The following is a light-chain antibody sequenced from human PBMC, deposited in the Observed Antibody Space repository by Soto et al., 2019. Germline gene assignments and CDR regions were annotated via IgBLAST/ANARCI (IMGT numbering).Light chain of an antibody. CDR1: SSDVGGYNY. CDR2: DVS. V-gene: IGLV2-14*01. CDR3: SSYTSTNSWV. Sequence: QSALTQSASVSGSPGQSITISCTGTSSDVGGYNYVSWYQQHPGKAPKLIIYDVSNRRSGVSTRFSGSKSGNTASLTISGLQAEDEADYSCSSYTSTNSWVFGGGTKVTVL. J-gene: IGLJ3*02.